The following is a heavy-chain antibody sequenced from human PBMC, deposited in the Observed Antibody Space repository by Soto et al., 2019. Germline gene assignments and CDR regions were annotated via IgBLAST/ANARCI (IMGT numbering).Heavy chain of an antibody. CDR3: ARVLYDYVWGSYRHYYFDY. CDR1: GGSISSSSYY. CDR2: IYYSGST. V-gene: IGHV4-39*01. Sequence: LSLTCTVSGGSISSSSYYWGWIRQPPGKGLEWIGSIYYSGSTYYNPSLKSRVTISVDTSKNQFSLKLSSVTAADTAVYYCARVLYDYVWGSYRHYYFDYWGQGTLVTVSS. D-gene: IGHD3-16*02. J-gene: IGHJ4*02.